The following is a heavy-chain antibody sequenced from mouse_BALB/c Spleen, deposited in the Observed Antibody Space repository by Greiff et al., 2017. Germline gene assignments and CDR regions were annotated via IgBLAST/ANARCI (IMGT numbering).Heavy chain of an antibody. J-gene: IGHJ4*01. CDR3: ARVLMDY. CDR1: GYAFSSSW. Sequence: QVQLQQSGPELVKPGASVKISCKASGYAFSSSWMNWVKQRPGQGLEWIGRIYPGDGDTNYNGKFKGKATLTADKSSSTAYMQLSSLTSVDSAVYFCARVLMDYWGQGTSVTVSS. CDR2: IYPGDGDT. V-gene: IGHV1-82*01.